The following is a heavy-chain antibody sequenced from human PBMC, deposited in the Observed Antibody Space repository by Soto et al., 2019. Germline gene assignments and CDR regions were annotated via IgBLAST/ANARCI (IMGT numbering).Heavy chain of an antibody. D-gene: IGHD5-12*01. CDR2: INAGNGNT. CDR3: VRDASSGYRGWWDP. J-gene: IGHJ5*02. Sequence: ASVKVSCKASGYTFTSYAMHWVRQAPGQRLEWMGWINAGNGNTKYSQKFQGRVTITRDTSASTAYMELGSLRSDDTAVYYCVRDASSGYRGWWDPWGQGTLVTVSS. V-gene: IGHV1-3*01. CDR1: GYTFTSYA.